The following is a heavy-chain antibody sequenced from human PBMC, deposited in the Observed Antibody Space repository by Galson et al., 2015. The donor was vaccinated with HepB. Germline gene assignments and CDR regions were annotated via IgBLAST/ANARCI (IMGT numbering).Heavy chain of an antibody. CDR3: ARGPHTSYCSSTSCYTGHYYYYGMDV. Sequence: QSGAEVKKPGESLKISCKGSGYSFTSYWIGWVRQMPGKGLEWMGIIYPGDSDTRYSPSFQGQVTISADKSISTAYLQWSSLKASDTAMYYCARGPHTSYCSSTSCYTGHYYYYGMDVWGPGTTVTVSS. J-gene: IGHJ6*02. V-gene: IGHV5-51*01. D-gene: IGHD2-2*02. CDR1: GYSFTSYW. CDR2: IYPGDSDT.